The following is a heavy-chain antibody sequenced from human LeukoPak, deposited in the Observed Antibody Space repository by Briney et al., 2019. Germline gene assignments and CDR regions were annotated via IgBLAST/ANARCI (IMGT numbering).Heavy chain of an antibody. D-gene: IGHD3-22*01. V-gene: IGHV1-69*13. CDR1: GYSIDHYA. CDR2: IIPIFGTA. CDR3: ARSNYDSSGTFDY. J-gene: IGHJ4*02. Sequence: SVKVSCKASGYSIDHYAISWVRQAPGQGLEWMGGIIPIFGTANYAQKFQGRVTITADESTSTAYMELSSLRSEDTAVYYCARSNYDSSGTFDYWGQGTLVTVSS.